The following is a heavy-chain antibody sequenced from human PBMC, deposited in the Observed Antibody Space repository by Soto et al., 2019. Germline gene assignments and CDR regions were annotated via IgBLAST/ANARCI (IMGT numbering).Heavy chain of an antibody. CDR3: ARVVRLNFRWLTPGLVNWFDP. J-gene: IGHJ5*02. Sequence: SETLSLTCAVYGGSFSGYYWSWIRQPPGKGLEWIGEINHSGSTNYNPSLKSRVTISVDTSKNQFSLKLSSVTAADTAVYYCARVVRLNFRWLTPGLVNWFDPWGQGTLVTVSS. V-gene: IGHV4-34*01. D-gene: IGHD6-19*01. CDR1: GGSFSGYY. CDR2: INHSGST.